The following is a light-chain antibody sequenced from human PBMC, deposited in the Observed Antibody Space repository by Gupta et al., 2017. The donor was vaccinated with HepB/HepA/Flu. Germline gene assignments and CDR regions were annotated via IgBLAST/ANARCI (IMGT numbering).Light chain of an antibody. J-gene: IGKJ3*01. CDR1: QDISNF. Sequence: DIQMTQSPSSLSASVGDRVTITCQASQDISNFLNWYQQKPGKAPKLLIYDASTLETGVPSRFSGSGSGTHFTFTIGSRQPEDLATYFCQQYDHVPLFNFGHGTKVNIK. CDR2: DAS. V-gene: IGKV1-33*01. CDR3: QQYDHVPLFN.